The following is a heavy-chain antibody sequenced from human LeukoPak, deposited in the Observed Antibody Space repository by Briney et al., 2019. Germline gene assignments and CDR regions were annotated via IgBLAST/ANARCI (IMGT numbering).Heavy chain of an antibody. CDR2: INTNTGNP. J-gene: IGHJ4*02. CDR3: ARVAVAGRVDY. V-gene: IGHV7-4-1*02. D-gene: IGHD6-19*01. Sequence: ASLKVSCKSSGYTFTRYAMNWVRQAPGQGLEWMGWINTNTGNPTYAQGFTGRFVFSLDTSVSTAYLHISSLKAKDTAVYYCARVAVAGRVDYWGQGTLVTVSS. CDR1: GYTFTRYA.